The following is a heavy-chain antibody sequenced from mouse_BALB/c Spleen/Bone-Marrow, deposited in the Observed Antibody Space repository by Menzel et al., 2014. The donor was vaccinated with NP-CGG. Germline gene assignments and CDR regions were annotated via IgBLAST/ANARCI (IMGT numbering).Heavy chain of an antibody. V-gene: IGHV2-3*01. Sequence: VRGVESGPGLVAPSQSLPITCTVSGFSLTSYGVSWVRQPPGKGLEWLGVIWGDGSTNYHSALISRLSISKDNSKSQVFLKLNSLQTDDTATYQCAKGEYGKRYYVMDYWGQGTSVTVSS. CDR2: IWGDGST. CDR3: AKGEYGKRYYVMDY. J-gene: IGHJ4*01. CDR1: GFSLTSYG. D-gene: IGHD2-10*02.